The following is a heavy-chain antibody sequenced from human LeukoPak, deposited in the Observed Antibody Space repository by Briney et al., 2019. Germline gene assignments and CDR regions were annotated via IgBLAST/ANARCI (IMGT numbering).Heavy chain of an antibody. CDR1: GYTFTSYA. Sequence: GASVKASCKASGYTFTSYAMHGVRQAPGQRVEWMGGINAGNGNTKYSQEFQGRVTITRDTSASTAYMELSSLRSEDMAVYYCARDRGEITDHWFDPWGQGTLVTVSS. D-gene: IGHD3-16*01. V-gene: IGHV1-3*03. CDR3: ARDRGEITDHWFDP. CDR2: INAGNGNT. J-gene: IGHJ5*02.